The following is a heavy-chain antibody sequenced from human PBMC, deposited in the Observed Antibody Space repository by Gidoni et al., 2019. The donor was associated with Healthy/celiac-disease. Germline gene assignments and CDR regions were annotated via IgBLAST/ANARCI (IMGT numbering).Heavy chain of an antibody. CDR2: IRGSGCST. CDR1: GFTCASYA. D-gene: IGHD7-27*01. J-gene: IGHJ4*02. Sequence: EVQLLASGGGLVHPGGSLRLSCAAPGFTCASYAMSWVRQAPGKGLEWVSAIRGSGCSTYYADSVKGRFTISRDNSKNTLYLQMNSLRAEDTAVYYCAKLRPTGETDYWGQGTLVTVSS. CDR3: AKLRPTGETDY. V-gene: IGHV3-23*01.